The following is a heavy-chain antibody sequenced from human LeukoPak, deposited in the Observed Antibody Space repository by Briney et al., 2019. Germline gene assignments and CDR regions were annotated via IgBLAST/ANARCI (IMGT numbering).Heavy chain of an antibody. J-gene: IGHJ4*02. Sequence: GGALRLSCAVSGFSFSSYWMSWVRQAPGKGPEWVANIRQDGGERFYVDSVKGRFTISRDNAKNSLYLQMNSLRVEDTAVYYCAREDHSNFNYCGQGTLVTVSS. CDR2: IRQDGGER. V-gene: IGHV3-7*01. CDR1: GFSFSSYW. CDR3: AREDHSNFNY. D-gene: IGHD4-11*01.